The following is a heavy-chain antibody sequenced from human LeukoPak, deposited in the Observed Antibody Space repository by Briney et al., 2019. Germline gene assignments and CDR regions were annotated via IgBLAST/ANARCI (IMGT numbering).Heavy chain of an antibody. CDR2: INPSGGST. Sequence: GASVKVSCKASGYTFTSYYMHWVRQAPGQGLEWMGIINPSGGSTSYAQKFQGRVTMTRDMSTSTVYMELSSLRSEDTAVYYCARDFLGYCSSTSCYKDYWGQGTLVTVSS. J-gene: IGHJ4*02. D-gene: IGHD2-2*02. CDR1: GYTFTSYY. V-gene: IGHV1-46*01. CDR3: ARDFLGYCSSTSCYKDY.